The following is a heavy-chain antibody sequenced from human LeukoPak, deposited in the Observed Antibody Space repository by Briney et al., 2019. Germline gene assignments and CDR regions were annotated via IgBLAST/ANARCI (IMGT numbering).Heavy chain of an antibody. CDR3: ARAGGYDFWSGYYNPYYFDY. CDR2: INHSGST. V-gene: IGHV4-34*01. Sequence: SETLSLTCAVYGGSFSGYYWSWIRQPPGKGLEWIGEINHSGSTYYNPSLKSQVTISVDRSKNQFSLKLSSVTAADTAVYYCARAGGYDFWSGYYNPYYFDYWGQGTLVTVSS. J-gene: IGHJ4*02. D-gene: IGHD3-3*01. CDR1: GGSFSGYY.